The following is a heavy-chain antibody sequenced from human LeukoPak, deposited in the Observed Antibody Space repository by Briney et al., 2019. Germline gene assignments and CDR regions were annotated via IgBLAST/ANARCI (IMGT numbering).Heavy chain of an antibody. J-gene: IGHJ6*02. CDR1: GFTFSSYD. Sequence: PGGSLRLSCAASGFTFSSYDMHWVRQATGKGLKWVSAIGTAGDTYYPGSVKGRFTISRENAKNSLYLQMNSLRAEDTAVYYCARNGDYYYGMDVWGQGTTVTVSS. D-gene: IGHD4-17*01. CDR2: IGTAGDT. CDR3: ARNGDYYYGMDV. V-gene: IGHV3-13*01.